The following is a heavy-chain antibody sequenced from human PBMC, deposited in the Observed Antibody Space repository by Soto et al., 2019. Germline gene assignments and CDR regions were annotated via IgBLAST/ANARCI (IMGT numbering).Heavy chain of an antibody. D-gene: IGHD7-27*01. CDR2: ISYDGSNK. J-gene: IGHJ4*02. Sequence: GGAPGTSCAAPGFRFSKFSMHLVPPGPGKGLEWVAVISYDGSNKYYADSVRGRFTISRDNSDNTVFLQINSLRGEDTAVYYCARDGPPPLGYFFDFWGQGTLVTVSS. V-gene: IGHV3-30-3*01. CDR1: GFRFSKFS. CDR3: ARDGPPPLGYFFDF.